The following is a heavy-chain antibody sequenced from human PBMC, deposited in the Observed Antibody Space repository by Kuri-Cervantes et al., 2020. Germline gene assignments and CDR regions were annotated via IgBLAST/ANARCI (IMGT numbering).Heavy chain of an antibody. V-gene: IGHV4-59*12. Sequence: SCTVSGGSISSYYWSWIRQPPGKGLEWIGYIYYSGSTNYNPSLKSRVTISVDTSKNQFSLKLSSVTAADTAVYYCARGLRNYYGSGSYYKPTPRYYYIDVWGKGTTVTVSS. J-gene: IGHJ6*03. CDR1: GGSISSYY. CDR2: IYYSGST. D-gene: IGHD3-10*01. CDR3: ARGLRNYYGSGSYYKPTPRYYYIDV.